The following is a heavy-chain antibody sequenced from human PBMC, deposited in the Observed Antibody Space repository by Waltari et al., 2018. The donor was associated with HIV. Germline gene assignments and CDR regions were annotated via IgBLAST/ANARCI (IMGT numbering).Heavy chain of an antibody. CDR2: INGHTSTR. CDR3: AKSLGRHDFWSGYVY. CDR1: GFSLDDCN. J-gene: IGHJ4*02. D-gene: IGHD3-3*01. Sequence: SGVVVVQPGGSLSLLCCASGFSLDDCNMDGVRQVPGKDTAHAHVINGHTSTRYYADSVRGRFTISREISKSALYLQMNSRRTEDTALYYCAKSLGRHDFWSGYVYWGQGTLVTVSS. V-gene: IGHV3-43*01.